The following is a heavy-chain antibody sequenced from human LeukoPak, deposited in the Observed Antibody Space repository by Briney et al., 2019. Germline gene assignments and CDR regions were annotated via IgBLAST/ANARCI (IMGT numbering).Heavy chain of an antibody. CDR3: TRGQYSYGPFDY. CDR2: ISSSSNYI. Sequence: GGSLRLSCVTSGFTFSAYNMNWVRQAPGKGLEWVSCISSSSNYIYYADSVKGRFTISRDNAKNTLYLQMNSLRAEDTAVYFCTRGQYSYGPFDYWGQGTLVTVSS. V-gene: IGHV3-21*01. D-gene: IGHD5-18*01. J-gene: IGHJ4*02. CDR1: GFTFSAYN.